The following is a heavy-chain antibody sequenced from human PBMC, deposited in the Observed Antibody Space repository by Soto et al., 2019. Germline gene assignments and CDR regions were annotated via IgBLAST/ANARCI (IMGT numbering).Heavy chain of an antibody. CDR2: ISGSGGST. CDR3: AKMPRLYYDFWSGYYYYFDY. D-gene: IGHD3-3*01. CDR1: GFTFSSYA. V-gene: IGHV3-23*01. J-gene: IGHJ4*02. Sequence: GGSLRLSCAASGFTFSSYAMSWVRQAPGKGLEWVSAISGSGGSTYYADSVKGRFTISRDNSKNTLYLQMNSLRAEDTAVYYCAKMPRLYYDFWSGYYYYFDYWGQGTLVTVSS.